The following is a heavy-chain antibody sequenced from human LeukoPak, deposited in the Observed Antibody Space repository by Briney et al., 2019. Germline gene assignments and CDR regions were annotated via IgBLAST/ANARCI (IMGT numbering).Heavy chain of an antibody. V-gene: IGHV3-21*01. Sequence: SGGSLRLSCAASGFTFNSYSMNWVRQAPGKGLEWVSSISSSSSSIYYADSVKGRFTISRDNTKNSLYLQMNSLRAEDTAVYYCARASGDIVETATMGSYWGQGTLVTVSS. D-gene: IGHD5-18*01. CDR1: GFTFNSYS. CDR3: ARASGDIVETATMGSY. CDR2: ISSSSSSI. J-gene: IGHJ4*02.